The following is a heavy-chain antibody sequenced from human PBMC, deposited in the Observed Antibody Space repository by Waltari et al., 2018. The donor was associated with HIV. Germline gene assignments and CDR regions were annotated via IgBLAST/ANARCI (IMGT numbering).Heavy chain of an antibody. CDR2: ISDSGIST. V-gene: IGHV3-23*01. D-gene: IGHD3-10*01. Sequence: EVQLLESGGGLVQPGGSLRLSCAASGFSFSSYAMSWVRQAPGKVLWLCSAISDSGISTYYADSVKGRFTISRDNSKNTLYLQMNSLRAEDTAVYYCAKLYYYGSGSDYWGQGTLVTVSS. CDR1: GFSFSSYA. CDR3: AKLYYYGSGSDY. J-gene: IGHJ4*02.